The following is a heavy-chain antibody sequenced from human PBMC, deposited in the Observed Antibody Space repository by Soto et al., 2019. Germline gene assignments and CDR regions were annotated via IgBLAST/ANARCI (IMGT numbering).Heavy chain of an antibody. D-gene: IGHD2-2*01. CDR1: GCTFSSYA. CDR2: ISGGGGYT. V-gene: IGHV3-23*01. CDR3: IRTGSELPAYNDY. J-gene: IGHJ4*02. Sequence: PGRPLRLSCAASGCTFSSYAMSWVRQAPGKGLELVSAISGGGGYTYYAVSVKGRFTISIDNSKNTLYLQMNSLRAEDTAVYYCIRTGSELPAYNDYWGQGTLVT.